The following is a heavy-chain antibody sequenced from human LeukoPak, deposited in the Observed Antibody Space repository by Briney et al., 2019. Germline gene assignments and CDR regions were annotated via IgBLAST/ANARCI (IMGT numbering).Heavy chain of an antibody. Sequence: GGSLRLSCAASGFTFSSYSMNWVRQAPGKGLEWVSSISSSSSYIYYADSVKGRFTISRDNAKNSLHLQMNSLRAEDTAVYYCARAGDYGDYYFDYWGQGTLVTVSS. CDR3: ARAGDYGDYYFDY. CDR1: GFTFSSYS. CDR2: ISSSSSYI. V-gene: IGHV3-21*01. D-gene: IGHD4-17*01. J-gene: IGHJ4*02.